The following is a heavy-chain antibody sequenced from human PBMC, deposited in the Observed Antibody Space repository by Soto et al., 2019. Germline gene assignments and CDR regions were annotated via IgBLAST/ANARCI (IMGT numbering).Heavy chain of an antibody. V-gene: IGHV4-39*01. D-gene: IGHD3-16*01. Sequence: QLQLQESGPGLVKPSETLSLSCTVSGDSVISDHYYLAWVRQPPGKGLEWIGNVNYRGNSYQNPSLKRRVTITVDTSTNQVSLKLTSVTAADTSVYYCARQGGNKFDYWGQGTLGTVSS. CDR2: VNYRGNS. J-gene: IGHJ4*02. CDR3: ARQGGNKFDY. CDR1: GDSVISDHYY.